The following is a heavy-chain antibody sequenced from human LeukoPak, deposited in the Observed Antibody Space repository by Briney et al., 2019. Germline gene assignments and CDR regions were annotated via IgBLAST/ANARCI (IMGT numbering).Heavy chain of an antibody. CDR3: ARVIKEAYYYALDV. CDR1: GYTFTTYP. J-gene: IGHJ6*02. CDR2: VNTNTGNP. Sequence: ASVKVYRKASGYTFTTYPINWVRQAPGQGLEWMGWVNTNTGNPTYAQGFTGRFVFSLDTSVTTAYLQISSLKPEDTAVYYCARVIKEAYYYALDVWGQGTTVTVSS. V-gene: IGHV7-4-1*02.